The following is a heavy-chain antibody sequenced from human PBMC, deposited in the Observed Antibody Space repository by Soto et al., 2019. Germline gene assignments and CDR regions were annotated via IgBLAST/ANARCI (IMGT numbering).Heavy chain of an antibody. CDR1: GGTFSSYA. CDR2: IIPIFGTA. V-gene: IGHV1-69*13. CDR3: ARVRAYGDLDFDY. D-gene: IGHD4-17*01. J-gene: IGHJ4*02. Sequence: SVKVSCKASGGTFSSYAISWVRQAPGQGLAWMGGIIPIFGTANYAQKFQGRVTMTGDASTSTAYMELSSLRSEDTAVYYCARVRAYGDLDFDYWGQGTLVTISS.